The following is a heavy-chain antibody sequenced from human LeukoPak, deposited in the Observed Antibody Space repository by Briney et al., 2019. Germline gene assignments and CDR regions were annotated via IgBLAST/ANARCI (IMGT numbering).Heavy chain of an antibody. V-gene: IGHV3-23*01. Sequence: GGSLRLSCAAPGFTFSSYAMSWVRQAPGKGLEWVSAISGSGGSTYYADSVKGRFTISRDNSKNTLYLQMNSLRAEDTAVYYCAKKLYSSGWSTAQLDYWGQGTLVTVSS. CDR2: ISGSGGST. CDR1: GFTFSSYA. D-gene: IGHD6-19*01. CDR3: AKKLYSSGWSTAQLDY. J-gene: IGHJ4*02.